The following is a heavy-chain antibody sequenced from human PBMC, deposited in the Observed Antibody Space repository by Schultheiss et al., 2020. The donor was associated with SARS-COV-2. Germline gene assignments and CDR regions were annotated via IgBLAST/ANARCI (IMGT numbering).Heavy chain of an antibody. CDR3: AREGRGRIAVAGYNWFDP. CDR1: GFAFSAYG. CDR2: ISGSGDRT. D-gene: IGHD6-19*01. V-gene: IGHV3-23*01. J-gene: IGHJ5*02. Sequence: GGSLRLSCAASGFAFSAYGMSWVRQVPGKGLQWVSVISGSGDRTYYADSVKGRFTISRDNSKNTLYLQMNSLRAEDTAVYYCAREGRGRIAVAGYNWFDPWGQGTLVTGSS.